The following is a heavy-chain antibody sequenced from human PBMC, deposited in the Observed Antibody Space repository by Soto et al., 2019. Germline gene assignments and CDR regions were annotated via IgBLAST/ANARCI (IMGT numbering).Heavy chain of an antibody. CDR3: ARDNPTGGVGYYYYGMDV. V-gene: IGHV4-31*03. Sequence: SETLSLTCTVSGGSIGSGGYYWSWIRQHPGKGLEWIGYIYYSGSTYYNPSLKSRVTISVDTSKNQFSLKLSSVTAADTAVYYCARDNPTGGVGYYYYGMDVWGQGTTVTASS. D-gene: IGHD1-26*01. CDR1: GGSIGSGGYY. CDR2: IYYSGST. J-gene: IGHJ6*02.